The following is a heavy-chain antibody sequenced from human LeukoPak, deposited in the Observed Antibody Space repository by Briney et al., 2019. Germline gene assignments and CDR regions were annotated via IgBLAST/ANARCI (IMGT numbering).Heavy chain of an antibody. J-gene: IGHJ3*02. CDR3: VKSNSRYQPWTLDI. CDR1: GGSISSSSYY. Sequence: SETLSLTCTVSGGSISSSSYYWSWVRQPRGKGLEWIGYIFYNEGTSYNPSLKSRVTISVDTSNNQLSLKVNSVTAADTAMYYCVKSNSRYQPWTLDIWGRGTMVTVSS. CDR2: IFYNEGT. V-gene: IGHV4-61*01. D-gene: IGHD2-2*01.